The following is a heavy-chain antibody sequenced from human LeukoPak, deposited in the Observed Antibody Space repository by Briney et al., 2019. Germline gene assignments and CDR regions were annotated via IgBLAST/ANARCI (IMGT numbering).Heavy chain of an antibody. D-gene: IGHD3-22*01. CDR3: ARVWYYDSSGHPSGLS. J-gene: IGHJ5*02. Sequence: SETLSLTCTVSGYSITSGYYWGWIRQPPGEGLEWIGSIYHSGNTYYKASLKRRVTISLDTSKNQFSLKLNSVTAADTAVYYCARVWYYDSSGHPSGLSWGQGTLVIVSS. V-gene: IGHV4-38-2*02. CDR1: GYSITSGYY. CDR2: IYHSGNT.